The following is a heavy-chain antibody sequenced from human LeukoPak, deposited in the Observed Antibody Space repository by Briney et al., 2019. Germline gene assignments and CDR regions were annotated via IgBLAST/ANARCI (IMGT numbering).Heavy chain of an antibody. CDR1: GGSISSYS. V-gene: IGHV4-59*01. Sequence: SETLSLTCTVSGGSISSYSWNWTRQSPGKGLEWIGRVYHSGSINYNPSLKSRVTISVDTSKNQFSLNLSSVTAADTAVYYCVSSYGGYVLDYWGQGTLVIVSS. J-gene: IGHJ4*02. CDR3: VSSYGGYVLDY. CDR2: VYHSGSI. D-gene: IGHD5-12*01.